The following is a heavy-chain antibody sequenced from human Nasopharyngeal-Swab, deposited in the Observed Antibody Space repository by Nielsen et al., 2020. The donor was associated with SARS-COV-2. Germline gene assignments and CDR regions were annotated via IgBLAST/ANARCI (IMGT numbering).Heavy chain of an antibody. CDR2: IYYSGGT. Sequence: SETLSLTCTVSGGSISSSSYYWGWIRQPPGKGLEWIGSIYYSGGTYYNPSLKSRVTISVDTSKNQFSLKLSSVTAADTAVYYCARAKPVGYFDYWGQGTLVTVSS. V-gene: IGHV4-39*07. J-gene: IGHJ4*02. CDR3: ARAKPVGYFDY. CDR1: GGSISSSSYY.